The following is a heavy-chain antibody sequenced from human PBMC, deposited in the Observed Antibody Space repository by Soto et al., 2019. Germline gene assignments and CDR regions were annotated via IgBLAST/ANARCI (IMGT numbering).Heavy chain of an antibody. CDR3: ARGLYSSTWYGDFDS. Sequence: SETLSLTSTVSGASISRPDYYWSWIRQPPGKGLAWIGHIYYSGSTYYNPSLKSRVSISVDTSKNHFSLRLNSVTAEDTVVYYCARGLYSSTWYGDFDSWGQGTPVT. CDR2: IYYSGST. CDR1: GASISRPDYY. V-gene: IGHV4-30-4*01. D-gene: IGHD6-13*01. J-gene: IGHJ4*02.